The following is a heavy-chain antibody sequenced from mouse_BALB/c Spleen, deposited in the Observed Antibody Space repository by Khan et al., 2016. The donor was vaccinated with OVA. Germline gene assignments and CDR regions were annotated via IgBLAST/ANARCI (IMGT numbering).Heavy chain of an antibody. V-gene: IGHV1-4*01. Sequence: QVQLKESGAELARPGASVKMSCKASGYTFTTYTMHWVKQRPGQGLEWIGYINPSNGYTNYNQTFKDKSTLTADKSSSTAYMQLSSLTSDYSAVYYGAREGAYYRSDGWFSYWGQGTLVTVSA. J-gene: IGHJ3*01. D-gene: IGHD2-14*01. CDR3: AREGAYYRSDGWFSY. CDR2: INPSNGYT. CDR1: GYTFTTYT.